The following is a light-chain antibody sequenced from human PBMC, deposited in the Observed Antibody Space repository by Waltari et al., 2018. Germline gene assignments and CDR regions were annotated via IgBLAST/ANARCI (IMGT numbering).Light chain of an antibody. CDR3: SSFVGGTTYLL. J-gene: IGLJ2*01. V-gene: IGLV2-23*01. CDR1: GSF. CDR2: DYI. Sequence: QSALTQPASVSGSPGRSITISCIGGGSFFFLYQQHPGKAPKLMIYDYIRRPSGVSNRFSASKSDNTASLTISGLQADDEAVYYCSSFVGGTTYLLIGGGTRLTVL.